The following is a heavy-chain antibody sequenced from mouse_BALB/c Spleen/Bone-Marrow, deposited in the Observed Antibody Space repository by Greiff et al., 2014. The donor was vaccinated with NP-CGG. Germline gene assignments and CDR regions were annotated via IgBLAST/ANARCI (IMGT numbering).Heavy chain of an antibody. Sequence: ESGAELVRPGSSVKISCKASGCAFSSYWMNWVKQRPGQGLEWIGQIYPGDGDTNYNGNFKDKATLTTDKSSTTAYMQLSSLTSEDSAVYFCARGGRLTGYYFDYWGQGTTLTVSS. D-gene: IGHD4-1*01. CDR2: IYPGDGDT. J-gene: IGHJ2*01. CDR3: ARGGRLTGYYFDY. CDR1: GCAFSSYW. V-gene: IGHV1-80*01.